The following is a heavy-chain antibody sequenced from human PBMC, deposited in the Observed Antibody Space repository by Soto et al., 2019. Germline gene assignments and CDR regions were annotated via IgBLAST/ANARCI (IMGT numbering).Heavy chain of an antibody. CDR2: IYYSGST. CDR1: GGSISSSSYY. CDR3: ARHTPAISISDH. V-gene: IGHV4-39*01. D-gene: IGHD2-15*01. Sequence: LSLTCTVSGGSISSSSYYWGWIRQPPGKGLEWIGSIYYSGSTYYNPSLKSRVTISVDTSKNQFSLKLSSVTAADTAVYYCARHTPAISISDHWGQATLVTVSS. J-gene: IGHJ4*01.